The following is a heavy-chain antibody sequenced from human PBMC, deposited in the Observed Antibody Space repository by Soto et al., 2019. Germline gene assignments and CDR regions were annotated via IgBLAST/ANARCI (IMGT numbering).Heavy chain of an antibody. Sequence: EGQLGESGGGLVKPGGSLRLSCAASGFTFSSYSMNWVRQAPGKGLEWFSYISSSSSYIYYADSVKGRFTISRDNDKKSLYLQMQRLSAEDTAVYYCARLQLGYDSFDIWGQGTMVTVSS. V-gene: IGHV3-21*01. CDR2: ISSSSSYI. D-gene: IGHD6-6*01. CDR3: ARLQLGYDSFDI. J-gene: IGHJ3*02. CDR1: GFTFSSYS.